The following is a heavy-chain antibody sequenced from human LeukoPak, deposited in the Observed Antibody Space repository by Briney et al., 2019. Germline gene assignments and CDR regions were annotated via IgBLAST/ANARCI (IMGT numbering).Heavy chain of an antibody. D-gene: IGHD3-22*01. CDR1: GGSISSSSYY. CDR2: IYYSGST. Sequence: SETLSLTCTVSGGSISSSSYYWGWLRQPPGKGLEWIGSIYYSGSTYYNPSLKSRVTISVDTSKNQFSLKLSSVTAADTAVYYCARQTYYYDSSGYYPRSNWFDPWGQGTLVTVSS. J-gene: IGHJ5*02. V-gene: IGHV4-39*01. CDR3: ARQTYYYDSSGYYPRSNWFDP.